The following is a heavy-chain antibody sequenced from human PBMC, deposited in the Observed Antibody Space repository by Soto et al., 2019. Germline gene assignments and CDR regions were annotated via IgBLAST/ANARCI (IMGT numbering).Heavy chain of an antibody. Sequence: PGGSLRLSCAASGFTFSGYWMHWVRQAPGKGLVWVSRINSDGSSTSYADSVKGRFTISRDNAKNTLYLQMTGLRAEDTATYYCAKEEVETVIGTDYWGQGTLVTGSS. J-gene: IGHJ4*02. D-gene: IGHD5-18*01. CDR3: AKEEVETVIGTDY. V-gene: IGHV3-74*01. CDR2: INSDGSST. CDR1: GFTFSGYW.